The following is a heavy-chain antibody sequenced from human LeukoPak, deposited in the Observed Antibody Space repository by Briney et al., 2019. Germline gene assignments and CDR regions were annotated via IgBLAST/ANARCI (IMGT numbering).Heavy chain of an antibody. J-gene: IGHJ5*02. D-gene: IGHD2-8*01. CDR3: ARSPNDIVLMVYAPLGGWFDP. CDR2: TYYRSKWYN. CDR1: GDSVSSNSAA. Sequence: SQTLSLTCAISGDSVSSNSAAWNWIRQSPSRGLEWLGRTYYRSKWYNDYAVSVKSRITINPDTSKNQFSLQLNSVTPGDTAVYYCARSPNDIVLMVYAPLGGWFDPWGQGTLVTVSS. V-gene: IGHV6-1*01.